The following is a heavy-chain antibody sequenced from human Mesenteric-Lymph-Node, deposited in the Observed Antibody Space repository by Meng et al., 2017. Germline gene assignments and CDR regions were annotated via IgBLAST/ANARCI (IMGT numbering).Heavy chain of an antibody. Sequence: ASVTVSCQASVYTFTGYYMLWVRQAPGQGLEWMGRINPNSGGTNYAQKFQGRVTMTRDKSISTAYMELRSLRSDDTAVYYCARGPRVSAVWGSYRYYWFDHWGQGTLVTVSS. CDR2: INPNSGGT. D-gene: IGHD3-16*02. V-gene: IGHV1-2*06. J-gene: IGHJ5*02. CDR3: ARGPRVSAVWGSYRYYWFDH. CDR1: VYTFTGYY.